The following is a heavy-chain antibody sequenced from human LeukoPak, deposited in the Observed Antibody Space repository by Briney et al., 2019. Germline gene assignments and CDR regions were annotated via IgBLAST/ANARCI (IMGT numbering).Heavy chain of an antibody. V-gene: IGHV1-69*01. CDR2: IIPIFGTA. J-gene: IGHJ4*02. Sequence: SSVKVSCKASGGTFSSYAISWVRQAPGQGLEWMGGIIPIFGTANYAQTFQGRVTITADESTSTAYMELSSLRSEDTAVYYCAVYYYGSGSYYNYYFDYWGQGTLVTVSS. CDR1: GGTFSSYA. D-gene: IGHD3-10*01. CDR3: AVYYYGSGSYYNYYFDY.